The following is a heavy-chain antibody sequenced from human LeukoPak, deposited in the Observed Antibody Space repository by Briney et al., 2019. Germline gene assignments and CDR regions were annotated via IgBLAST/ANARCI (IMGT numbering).Heavy chain of an antibody. CDR3: AREGGSSGWYDAFHI. CDR2: IKEDGSEK. D-gene: IGHD6-19*01. CDR1: GFAFSSYW. Sequence: GGSLRLSCAASGFAFSSYWMSWVRQAPGKGLEWVANIKEDGSEKFHVGSVRGRFTISRDNAKNLVYLQINSLRAEDTAVHYCAREGGSSGWYDAFHIWGQGTMVTVSS. V-gene: IGHV3-7*01. J-gene: IGHJ3*02.